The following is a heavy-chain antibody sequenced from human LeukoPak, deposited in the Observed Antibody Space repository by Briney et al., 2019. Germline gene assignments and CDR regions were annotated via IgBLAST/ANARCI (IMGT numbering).Heavy chain of an antibody. Sequence: SQTLSLTCGISGDSVSSNSVTWNWIRQSPSRGLEWLGRTYHRSQWKTDYSVSVKSRIVVTPDTSKNQFSLQLNSVTPEDTAVYYCARATSMNFDYWGQGALVTVSS. J-gene: IGHJ4*02. CDR3: ARATSMNFDY. CDR2: TYHRSQWKT. V-gene: IGHV6-1*01. CDR1: GDSVSSNSVT.